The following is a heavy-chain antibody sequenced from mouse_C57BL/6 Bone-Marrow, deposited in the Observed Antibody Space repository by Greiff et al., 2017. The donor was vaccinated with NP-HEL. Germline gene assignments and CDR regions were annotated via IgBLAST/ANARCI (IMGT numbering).Heavy chain of an antibody. J-gene: IGHJ4*01. CDR1: GYTFTSYW. D-gene: IGHD2-5*01. CDR3: ARSDYYSTWNYAMDY. CDR2: IYPGSGST. Sequence: QVQLQQPGAELVKPGASVKMSCKASGYTFTSYWITWVKQRPGQGLEWIGDIYPGSGSTNYNEKFKSKATLTVDTSSSTAYMQLSSLTSEDSAVYYCARSDYYSTWNYAMDYWGQGTSVTVSS. V-gene: IGHV1-55*01.